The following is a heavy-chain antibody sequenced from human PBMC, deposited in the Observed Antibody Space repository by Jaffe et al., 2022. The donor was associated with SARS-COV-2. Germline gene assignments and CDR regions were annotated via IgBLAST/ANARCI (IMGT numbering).Heavy chain of an antibody. V-gene: IGHV3-48*03. CDR3: ARTYYYDSSADIGGFDY. J-gene: IGHJ4*02. CDR2: ISSSGSTI. Sequence: EVQLVESGGGLVQPGGSLRLSCAASGFTFSSYEMNWVRQAPGKGLEWVSYISSSGSTIYYADSVKGRFTISRDNAKNSLYLQMNSLRAEDTAVYYCARTYYYDSSADIGGFDYWGQGTLVTVSS. D-gene: IGHD3-22*01. CDR1: GFTFSSYE.